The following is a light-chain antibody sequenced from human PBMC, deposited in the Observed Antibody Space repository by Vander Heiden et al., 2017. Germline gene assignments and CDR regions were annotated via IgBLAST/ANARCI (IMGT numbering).Light chain of an antibody. CDR1: QSIGSY. CDR2: AAS. J-gene: IGKJ3*01. Sequence: DIQMTQSPSSLSASVGDRVTISCRVSQSIGSYLNWYHQKPGKAPKLLIYAASSLQSGVPSRFSGSGSGTDFTLTISSLQPEDFATYYCQQTYSNSRTFGPGTKVDIK. V-gene: IGKV1-39*01. CDR3: QQTYSNSRT.